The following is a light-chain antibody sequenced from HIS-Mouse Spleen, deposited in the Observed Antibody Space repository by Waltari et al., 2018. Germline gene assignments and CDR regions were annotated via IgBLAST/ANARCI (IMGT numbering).Light chain of an antibody. CDR2: EGS. CDR3: CSYAGSSTVV. Sequence: QSALTQPASVSGSPGQSITISCTGTSSDVGHYNLVSWYQQHPGQAPKLRIYEGSKRPSGVSNRFSGSKSGNTASLTISGLQAEDEADYYCCSYAGSSTVVFGGGTKLTVL. J-gene: IGLJ2*01. V-gene: IGLV2-23*01. CDR1: SSDVGHYNL.